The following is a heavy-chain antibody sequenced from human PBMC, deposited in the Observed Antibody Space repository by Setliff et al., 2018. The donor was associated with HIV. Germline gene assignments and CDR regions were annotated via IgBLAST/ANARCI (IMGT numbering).Heavy chain of an antibody. CDR2: IFYSGST. CDR3: ARTLGAYSSSSDPFDY. CDR1: GGSLSSHY. V-gene: IGHV4-59*11. J-gene: IGHJ4*02. Sequence: LSLTCTVSGGSLSSHYWSWIRQPPGKELEWIGYIFYSGSTKYNPSLQSRVTISIDTSKNQFSMRLSSVTAEDTAMYYCARTLGAYSSSSDPFDYWGQGALVTV. D-gene: IGHD6-6*01.